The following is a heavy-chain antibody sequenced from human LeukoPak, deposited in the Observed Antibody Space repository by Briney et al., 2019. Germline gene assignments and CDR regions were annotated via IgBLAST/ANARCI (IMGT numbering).Heavy chain of an antibody. CDR1: GGSISSGTYY. CDR3: ARGPHTLRSRHFDY. D-gene: IGHD2-2*01. CDR2: IYNSGTA. V-gene: IGHV4-31*03. J-gene: IGHJ4*02. Sequence: PSETLSPTCTVSGGSISSGTYYWSWIRQHPEKGLEWIGYIYNSGTAYYNPSLKSRVTISVDTSKNQFSLKLSSVTAADTAVYYCARGPHTLRSRHFDYWGQGTLVTVSS.